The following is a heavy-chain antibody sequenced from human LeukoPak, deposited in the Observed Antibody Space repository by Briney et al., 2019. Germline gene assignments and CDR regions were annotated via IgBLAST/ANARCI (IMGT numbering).Heavy chain of an antibody. Sequence: PGGSLRLSCAASGFTFSSYSMNWVRQAPGKGLEWVSSISSSSSYIYYADSVKGRFTISRDNAKNSLYLQMNSLRAEDTAVYYCARREVLYCSGGSCYSYGSYYYYGMDVWGQGTTVTVSS. CDR2: ISSSSSYI. J-gene: IGHJ6*02. D-gene: IGHD2-15*01. CDR3: ARREVLYCSGGSCYSYGSYYYYGMDV. CDR1: GFTFSSYS. V-gene: IGHV3-21*01.